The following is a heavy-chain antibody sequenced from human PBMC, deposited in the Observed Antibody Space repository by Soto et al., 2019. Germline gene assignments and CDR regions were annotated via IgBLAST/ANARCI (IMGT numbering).Heavy chain of an antibody. CDR1: GDSVSNDGAT. Sequence: PSQTLSLTCAICGDSVSNDGATLNLSGQSPSRGLEWLGRAYYRSRWRYDYATSVRGRITINPDTSKNQFSLQLNSVTPEDTAVYYCARDPPDFNSGFDYWGQGTPVTVSS. J-gene: IGHJ4*02. CDR2: AYYRSRWRY. V-gene: IGHV6-1*01. CDR3: ARDPPDFNSGFDY. D-gene: IGHD2-15*01.